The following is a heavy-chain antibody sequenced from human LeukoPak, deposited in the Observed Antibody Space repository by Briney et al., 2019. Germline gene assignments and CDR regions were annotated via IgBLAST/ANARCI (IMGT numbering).Heavy chain of an antibody. CDR2: IDPSGGST. D-gene: IGHD3-22*01. CDR3: ARDDSSGYYYVLFDY. V-gene: IGHV1-46*01. CDR1: GYTFTSHY. J-gene: IGHJ4*02. Sequence: ASVKVSCKASGYTFTSHYMHWVRQAPGQGLEWMGIIDPSGGSTSYAQKFQGRVTMTRDTSTSSVYMELSSLRSEDTAVYYCARDDSSGYYYVLFDYWGQGTLVTVSS.